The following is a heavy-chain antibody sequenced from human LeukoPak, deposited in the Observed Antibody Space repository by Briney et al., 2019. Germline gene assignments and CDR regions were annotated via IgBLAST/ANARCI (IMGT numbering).Heavy chain of an antibody. J-gene: IGHJ5*02. D-gene: IGHD3-3*01. CDR1: GGSISSSSYY. CDR2: IYDSGST. Sequence: SETLSLTCTVSGGSISSSSYYWGWIRQPPGKGLEWVGSIYDSGSTYYNPSLKSRVTMSVDTSKNQFSLKLSPVTAADTAVYYCARSVSTYDFWSGPIRWFDPWGQGTLVTVSS. V-gene: IGHV4-39*01. CDR3: ARSVSTYDFWSGPIRWFDP.